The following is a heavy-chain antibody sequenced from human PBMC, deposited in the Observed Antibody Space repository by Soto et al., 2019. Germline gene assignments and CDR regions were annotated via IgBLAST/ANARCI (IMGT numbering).Heavy chain of an antibody. V-gene: IGHV1-46*01. CDR2: INPSDGST. CDR3: AREGVAGWAHYYYYGMDV. J-gene: IGHJ6*02. Sequence: ASVKVSCKATGYNFISHYMHWVRQAPGQGLEWMGIINPSDGSTRYAQKFQGRVSITRETSASTAYMELGSLRSEDTAVYYCAREGVAGWAHYYYYGMDVWGQGTTVTISS. D-gene: IGHD1-26*01. CDR1: GYNFISHY.